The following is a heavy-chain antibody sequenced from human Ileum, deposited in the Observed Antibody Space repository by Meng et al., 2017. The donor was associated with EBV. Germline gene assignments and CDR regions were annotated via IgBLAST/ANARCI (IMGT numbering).Heavy chain of an antibody. V-gene: IGHV4-28*01. D-gene: IGHD3-22*01. Sequence: QVQLQESGPGLGKPSDTLSLTCAVSGYSISSTNWCGWIRQPPGKGLEWIGYIYYSGSTSYNPSLKSRVTMSVDTSKNQFSLNLNSVTAVDTAVYYCARNVPGTSAYYDWGQGTLVTASS. J-gene: IGHJ4*02. CDR2: IYYSGST. CDR1: GYSISSTNW. CDR3: ARNVPGTSAYYD.